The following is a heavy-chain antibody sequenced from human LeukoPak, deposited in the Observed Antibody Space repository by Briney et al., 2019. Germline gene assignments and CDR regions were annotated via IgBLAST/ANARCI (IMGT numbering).Heavy chain of an antibody. V-gene: IGHV4-59*08. D-gene: IGHD3-22*01. CDR1: GGSISGYY. CDR2: IYYSGST. Sequence: PSETLSLTCSVSGGSISGYYWSWLRQSPEKGLVWIGYIYYSGSTNYNPSLKSRVTISLDMSKNQFSLKLNSVTAADTALYYCARHFTYYYDSSGYPRDIFDIWGQGTMVTVSS. J-gene: IGHJ3*02. CDR3: ARHFTYYYDSSGYPRDIFDI.